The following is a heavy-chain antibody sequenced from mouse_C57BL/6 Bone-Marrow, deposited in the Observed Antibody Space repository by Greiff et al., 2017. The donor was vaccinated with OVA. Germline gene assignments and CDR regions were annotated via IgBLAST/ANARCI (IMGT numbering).Heavy chain of an antibody. CDR1: GYTFTSYW. V-gene: IGHV1-74*01. CDR3: AIKVHSNYDWDYFDD. J-gene: IGHJ2*01. D-gene: IGHD2-5*01. CDR2: IHPSDSDT. Sequence: QVQLQQPGAELVKPGASVKVSCKASGYTFTSYWMHWVKQRPGQGLEWIGRIHPSDSDTNSNQKFKGKATLTVDKSSSTAYMQLSSLTAEDSEVYYCAIKVHSNYDWDYFDDWGQGTTLTVSS.